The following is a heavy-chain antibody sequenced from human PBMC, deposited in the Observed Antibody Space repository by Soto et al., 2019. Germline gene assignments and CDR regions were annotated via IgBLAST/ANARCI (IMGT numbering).Heavy chain of an antibody. CDR3: AKDRRAGGNYGFWSDF. V-gene: IGHV3-23*01. Sequence: GGSLRLSCAASGFTFSSYGMTWVRQAPGKGLEWVSFSSATGAGTYYADSVKGRFTISRDNSKNTLYLQMTSLRAEDTAVYYCAKDRRAGGNYGFWSDFWGQGALGTVSS. J-gene: IGHJ5*01. CDR2: SSATGAGT. CDR1: GFTFSSYG. D-gene: IGHD1-7*01.